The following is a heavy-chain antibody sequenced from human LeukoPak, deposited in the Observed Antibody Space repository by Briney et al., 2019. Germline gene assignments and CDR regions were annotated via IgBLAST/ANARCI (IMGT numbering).Heavy chain of an antibody. D-gene: IGHD2-2*01. CDR2: VIPVFGTA. CDR3: ARMPDS. V-gene: IGHV1-69*06. Sequence: SVKVSCKASGGTFTSYAVSWVRQAPGQGLEWMGRVIPVFGTANYAQKFQGRVTITADKSTTTAYMELSSLRYGDTAVYYCARMPDSWGQGTLVTVSS. CDR1: GGTFTSYA. J-gene: IGHJ5*01.